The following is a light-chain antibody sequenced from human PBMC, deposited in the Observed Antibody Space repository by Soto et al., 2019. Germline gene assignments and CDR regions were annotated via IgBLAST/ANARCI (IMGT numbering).Light chain of an antibody. CDR3: LQDHDDSWT. Sequence: IQMTQSPSSLSASVVDRVSISCRASQSIRSYLSWYQQKPGKAPTLLIYAASNLQSGVPSRFRGSRSGTEFTLTVSSLQPEDFATYYCLQDHDDSWTFGQGTKVDIK. CDR2: AAS. CDR1: QSIRSY. V-gene: IGKV1-6*01. J-gene: IGKJ1*01.